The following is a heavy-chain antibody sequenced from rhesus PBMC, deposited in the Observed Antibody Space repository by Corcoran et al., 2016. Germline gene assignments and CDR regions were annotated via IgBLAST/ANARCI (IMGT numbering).Heavy chain of an antibody. Sequence: QVTLKESGPALVKATQTLTLTCTFSGFAFTASGTGVGWIRQPPGKALEGLANIYWNDNKYNSTSLKRWLTISRDTSKNQIFLTMTDMDPLDTATYYCARVMGLYWYFELWGPGTPVTISS. D-gene: IGHD1-44*01. CDR2: IYWNDNK. J-gene: IGHJ2*01. CDR3: ARVMGLYWYFEL. CDR1: GFAFTASGTG. V-gene: IGHV2-95*01.